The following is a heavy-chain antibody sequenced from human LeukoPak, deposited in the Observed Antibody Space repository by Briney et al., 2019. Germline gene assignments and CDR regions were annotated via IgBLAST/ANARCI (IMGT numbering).Heavy chain of an antibody. Sequence: SETLSLTCTVSGGSISSSSYYWGWIRQPPGKGLEWIGSIYYSGSTYYNPSLKSRVTISVDTSKNQFSLKLSSVTAADTAVYYCARAPYDFWSGYKNWFDPWGQGTLVTVSS. J-gene: IGHJ5*02. CDR1: GGSISSSSYY. CDR3: ARAPYDFWSGYKNWFDP. CDR2: IYYSGST. V-gene: IGHV4-39*07. D-gene: IGHD3-3*01.